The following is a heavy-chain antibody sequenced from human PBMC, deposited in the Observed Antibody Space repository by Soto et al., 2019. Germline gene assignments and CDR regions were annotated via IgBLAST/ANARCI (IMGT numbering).Heavy chain of an antibody. J-gene: IGHJ4*02. CDR1: GFTFSEDA. Sequence: QVDLVESGGGVVQPGKSLRLSCATSGFTFSEDAMQWVRQAPGKGLEWVAVIWNDGSKKHYADSVKGRFTISRDNSKDTLFLQMNILTAEETAVYWCAREGRYTDMFSGFDYWGQGTLVTVSS. D-gene: IGHD2-2*02. V-gene: IGHV3-33*01. CDR2: IWNDGSKK. CDR3: AREGRYTDMFSGFDY.